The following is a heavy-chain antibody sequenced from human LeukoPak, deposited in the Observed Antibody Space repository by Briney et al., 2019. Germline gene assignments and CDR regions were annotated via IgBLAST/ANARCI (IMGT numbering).Heavy chain of an antibody. D-gene: IGHD6-19*01. CDR1: GASFSGYY. J-gene: IGHJ4*02. CDR3: ARGGAIAVAAN. CDR2: INHSGGT. Sequence: SETLSLTCAVYGASFSGYYWTWIRQPPGKGLEWIGEINHSGGTNYNPSLKSRVTISVDTSKNHFSLKLDSVTAADTAVYYCARGGAIAVAANWGQRTLVTVSS. V-gene: IGHV4-34*01.